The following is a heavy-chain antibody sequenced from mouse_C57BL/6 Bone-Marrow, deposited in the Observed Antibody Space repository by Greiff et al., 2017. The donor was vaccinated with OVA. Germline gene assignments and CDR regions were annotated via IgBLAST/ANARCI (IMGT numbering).Heavy chain of an antibody. D-gene: IGHD2-4*01. CDR1: GYTFTSYW. Sequence: VQLQQSGTVLARPGASVKMSCKTSGYTFTSYWMHWVNQRPGQGLAWIGAIYPGNSDTSYNQKFKGKAKLTAVTSASTAYMELSSLTNEDSAVYYCSYYDLYYARYYWGRGTSVTVSS. V-gene: IGHV1-5*01. CDR3: SYYDLYYARYY. J-gene: IGHJ4*01. CDR2: IYPGNSDT.